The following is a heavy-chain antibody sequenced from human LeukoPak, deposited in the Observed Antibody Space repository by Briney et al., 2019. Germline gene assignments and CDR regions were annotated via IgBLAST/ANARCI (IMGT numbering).Heavy chain of an antibody. CDR3: ARALNYYYMDV. CDR2: ISSSSSTI. J-gene: IGHJ6*03. Sequence: GGSLRLSCAASGFTFSSYSMNWVRQAPGKGLEWVSYISSSSSTIYYADSVKGRFTISRDNAKNSLYLQMNSLRAEDTAVYYCARALNYYYMDVWGKGTTVSVSS. D-gene: IGHD4/OR15-4a*01. CDR1: GFTFSSYS. V-gene: IGHV3-48*01.